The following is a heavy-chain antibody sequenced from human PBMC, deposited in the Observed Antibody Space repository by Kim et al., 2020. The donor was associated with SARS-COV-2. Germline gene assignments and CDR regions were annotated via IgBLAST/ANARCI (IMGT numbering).Heavy chain of an antibody. J-gene: IGHJ4*02. CDR1: GFRFDDYA. CDR2: ISGDGAGT. Sequence: GGSLRLSCAASGFRFDDYAMDWVRQAPGKGLEWVSLISGDGAGTHYADSVKGRFTISRDNSKNSLYLQMNSLRTEDTALYYCVKDKAGAFDYWGQGTLVTVSS. CDR3: VKDKAGAFDY. D-gene: IGHD6-19*01. V-gene: IGHV3-43*02.